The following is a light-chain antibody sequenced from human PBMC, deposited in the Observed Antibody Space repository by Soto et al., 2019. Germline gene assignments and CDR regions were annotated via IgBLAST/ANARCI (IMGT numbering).Light chain of an antibody. Sequence: QHVLTQSPSASASLGASVKLTCTLSSQNSSYAIAWQQQQPEKGPRYLMKLSSDGSHSKGDGIPDRFSGSSSGAERYLTISSLQSEDEADYYCQTWDTGARVVFGGGTKLTVL. V-gene: IGLV4-69*01. CDR3: QTWDTGARVV. CDR1: SQNSSYA. CDR2: LSSDGSH. J-gene: IGLJ2*01.